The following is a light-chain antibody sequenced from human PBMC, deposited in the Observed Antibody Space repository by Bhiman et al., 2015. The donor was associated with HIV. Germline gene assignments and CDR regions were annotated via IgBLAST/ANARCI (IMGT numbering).Light chain of an antibody. CDR3: QVWDSSSDLPNWV. Sequence: GPGKTARITCGGNNIGSKSVHWYQQKPGQAPVLVIYYDSDRPSGIPERFSGSNSGNTATLTISRVEAGDEADYYCQVWDSSSDLPNWVFGGGTKLTVL. CDR1: NIGSKS. J-gene: IGLJ3*02. V-gene: IGLV3-21*04. CDR2: YDS.